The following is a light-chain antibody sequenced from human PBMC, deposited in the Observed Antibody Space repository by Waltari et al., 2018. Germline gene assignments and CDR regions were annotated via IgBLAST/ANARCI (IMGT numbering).Light chain of an antibody. CDR2: EGS. CDR3: CSYAGSGTFVV. CDR1: TSDVGSNNL. J-gene: IGLJ2*01. V-gene: IGLV2-23*03. Sequence: QYALTPPASVSGSPGPSITISCTGTTSDVGSNNLVSWDQQTPGQAPKVVIYEGSERPSGISNRFSGSKSGITASLTISGLQPEDEADYYCCSYAGSGTFVVFGGGTKLTVL.